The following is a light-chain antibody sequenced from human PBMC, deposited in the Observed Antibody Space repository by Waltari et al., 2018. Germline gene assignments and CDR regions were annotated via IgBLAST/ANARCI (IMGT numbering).Light chain of an antibody. V-gene: IGLV2-23*02. CDR1: SSDVGRYNL. CDR2: EVS. Sequence: QSALTQPASVSGSPGQSITISCTGTSSDVGRYNLVSWYQQHPGKAPKLMIYEVSKRPSGVSNRFSGSKSGNTASLTISGLQAEDEADYYCCSYAGSSPVVFGGGTKLTDL. J-gene: IGLJ2*01. CDR3: CSYAGSSPVV.